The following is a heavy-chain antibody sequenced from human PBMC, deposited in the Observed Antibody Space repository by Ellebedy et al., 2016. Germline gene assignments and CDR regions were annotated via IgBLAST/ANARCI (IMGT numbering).Heavy chain of an antibody. CDR1: GFTFSSYA. D-gene: IGHD5-18*01. J-gene: IGHJ6*02. CDR3: ARAQGLDTAMANHYYYYYGMDV. V-gene: IGHV3-30-3*01. CDR2: ISYDGSNK. Sequence: GGSLRLSCAASGFTFSSYAMHWVRQAPGKGLEWVAVISYDGSNKYYADSVKGRFTISRDNSKNTLYLQMNSLRAEDTAVYYCARAQGLDTAMANHYYYYYGMDVWGQGTTVTVSS.